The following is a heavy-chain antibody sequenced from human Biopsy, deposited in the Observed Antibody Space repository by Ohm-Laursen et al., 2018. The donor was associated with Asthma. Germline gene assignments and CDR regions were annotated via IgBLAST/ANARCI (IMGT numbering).Heavy chain of an antibody. CDR1: GGTLNNSA. CDR3: AKARCYYYYCDMEV. Sequence: GTSVYASCPASGGTLNNSAINWVRQAPGQGLEWMGGISPIFGAIRYAQNFQGRVAITADVFTNTVHMELSSLRSEDTAVLYCAKARCYYYYCDMEVWGQGTTVTVSS. CDR2: ISPIFGAI. V-gene: IGHV1-69*13. J-gene: IGHJ6*02.